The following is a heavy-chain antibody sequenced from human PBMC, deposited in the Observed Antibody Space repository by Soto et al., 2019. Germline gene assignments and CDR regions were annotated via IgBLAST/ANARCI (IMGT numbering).Heavy chain of an antibody. J-gene: IGHJ3*01. CDR1: GGTFSSYA. Sequence: GASVKVSCKASGGTFSSYAISWVRQAPGQGLEWMGGIIPIFGTANYAQKFQGRFTISRDNSKNTLYLQMDSLRAEDTAVYYCTKGDVPRNYFGSAFDVWGQGTMVTVSS. V-gene: IGHV1-69*05. CDR3: TKGDVPRNYFGSAFDV. CDR2: IIPIFGTA. D-gene: IGHD1-7*01.